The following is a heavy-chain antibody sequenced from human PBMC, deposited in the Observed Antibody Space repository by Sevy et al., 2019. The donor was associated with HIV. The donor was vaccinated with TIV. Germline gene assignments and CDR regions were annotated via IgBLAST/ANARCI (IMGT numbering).Heavy chain of an antibody. D-gene: IGHD3-10*01. Sequence: GGSLRLSCAASGFTFSSYAMSWVRQAPGKGLEWVSGIRGSGDTTHYADSVKGRFTISRDNSKNTLYLQMNTLRAEDTAVYYGAKRALVRGGFPGAEDSWGQGTLVTVSS. CDR2: IRGSGDTT. V-gene: IGHV3-23*01. CDR3: AKRALVRGGFPGAEDS. J-gene: IGHJ5*02. CDR1: GFTFSSYA.